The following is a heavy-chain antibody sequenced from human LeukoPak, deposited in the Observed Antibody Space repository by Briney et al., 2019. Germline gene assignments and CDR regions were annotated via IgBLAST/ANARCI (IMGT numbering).Heavy chain of an antibody. D-gene: IGHD6-19*01. Sequence: SETLSLTCTVSGGSINNYYWSWVRQPPGKGLEWIGYVFYTGYTHYNPSLKSRVTISVDTSKNQFSLKLRSVTAADTAVYYCASAQWPDAFDIWGQGTMVTVSS. CDR3: ASAQWPDAFDI. CDR2: VFYTGYT. J-gene: IGHJ3*02. CDR1: GGSINNYY. V-gene: IGHV4-59*01.